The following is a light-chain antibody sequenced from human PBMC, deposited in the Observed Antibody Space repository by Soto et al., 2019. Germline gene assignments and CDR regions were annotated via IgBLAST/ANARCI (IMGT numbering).Light chain of an antibody. CDR3: QYYSSSLSIT. CDR1: QSVRNTY. CDR2: GAS. Sequence: EIVLTQSPGILSLSPGERATLSCRASQSVRNTYLAWYQQKTGQAPRLLIHGASNRATDIPDRFSGSGSGTDFTLTISRLEPEDFAVYYCQYYSSSLSITFGQGTRLE. V-gene: IGKV3-20*01. J-gene: IGKJ5*01.